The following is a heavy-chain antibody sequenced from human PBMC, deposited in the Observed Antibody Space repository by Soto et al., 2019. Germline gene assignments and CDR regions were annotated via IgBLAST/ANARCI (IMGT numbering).Heavy chain of an antibody. Sequence: PGESLKISCSASGFTFNSYGMHWVRQAPGKGMERVAVIWYDGSNKYYADSVKGRFTISRDNSKNTLYLQMNSLRAEDTARYYCAIAGRGSRLYLFVSWGKGARVTVSS. V-gene: IGHV3-33*01. D-gene: IGHD6-13*01. CDR1: GFTFNSYG. CDR3: AIAGRGSRLYLFVS. J-gene: IGHJ4*02. CDR2: IWYDGSNK.